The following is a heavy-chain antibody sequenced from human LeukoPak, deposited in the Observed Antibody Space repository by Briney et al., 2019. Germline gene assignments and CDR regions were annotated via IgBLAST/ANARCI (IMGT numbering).Heavy chain of an antibody. CDR3: ARAAHYYDILTGYSSYFDY. D-gene: IGHD3-9*01. V-gene: IGHV4-61*08. CDR2: IYYSGST. CDR1: GGSISSGDYY. J-gene: IGHJ4*02. Sequence: SETLSLTCTVSGGSISSGDYYWSWIRQPPGKGLEWIGYIYYSGSTNYNPSLKSRVTISVDTSKNQFSLKLSSVTAADTAVYYCARAAHYYDILTGYSSYFDYWGQGTLVTVSS.